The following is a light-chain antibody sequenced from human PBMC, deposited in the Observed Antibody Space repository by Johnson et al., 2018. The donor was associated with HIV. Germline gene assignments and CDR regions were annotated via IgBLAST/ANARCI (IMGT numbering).Light chain of an antibody. CDR2: ENN. CDR3: GTWDSSLSAVYV. V-gene: IGLV1-51*02. J-gene: IGLJ1*01. Sequence: QSVLTQPPSVSAAPGQKVTISCSGSSSNIGNNYVSWYQQLPGTAPKLLIYENNKRPSRIPDRFSGSKSGTSATLGITGLQTGDEADYYCGTWDSSLSAVYVFGTGNKVTVL. CDR1: SSNIGNNY.